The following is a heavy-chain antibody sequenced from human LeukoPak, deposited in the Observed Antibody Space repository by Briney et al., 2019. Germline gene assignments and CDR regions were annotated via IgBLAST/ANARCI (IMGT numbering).Heavy chain of an antibody. D-gene: IGHD6-13*01. CDR3: AREGYSSSWYYFDY. CDR2: ISTDSLTI. Sequence: PGGSLRLSCAASGFTFSSHAMNWVRQAPGKGLEWISSISTDSLTIKYADFLSGQFTISRDNAENLLFLQMSSLRAEDTAVYYCAREGYSSSWYYFDYWGQGTLVTVSS. J-gene: IGHJ4*02. CDR1: GFTFSSHA. V-gene: IGHV3-48*04.